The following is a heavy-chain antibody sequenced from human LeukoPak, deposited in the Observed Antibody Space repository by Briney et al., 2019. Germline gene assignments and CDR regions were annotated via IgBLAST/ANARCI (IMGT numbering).Heavy chain of an antibody. V-gene: IGHV1-24*01. CDR3: ARARDPVYYYDSSGYYSFDY. CDR2: FDPEDGET. CDR1: GYTLTELS. J-gene: IGHJ4*02. Sequence: ASVKVSCKVSGYTLTELSMHWVRQAPGKGLEWMGGFDPEDGETIYAQKFQGRVTMTEDTSTDTAYMELSSLRSEDTAVYYCARARDPVYYYDSSGYYSFDYWGQGTLVTVSS. D-gene: IGHD3-22*01.